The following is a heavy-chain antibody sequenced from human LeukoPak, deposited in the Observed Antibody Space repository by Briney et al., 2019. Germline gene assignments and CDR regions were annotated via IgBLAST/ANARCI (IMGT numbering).Heavy chain of an antibody. D-gene: IGHD2-8*01. CDR3: ARGLRGMLDY. Sequence: SETLSLTCTVSGGSISSGRYYWGWIRQPPGKGLEWIGSIYHSGSTYYNPSLKSRVTISVDTSKNQFSLKLSSVTAADTAVYYCARGLRGMLDYWGQGTLVTVSS. CDR1: GGSISSGRYY. V-gene: IGHV4-39*07. J-gene: IGHJ4*02. CDR2: IYHSGST.